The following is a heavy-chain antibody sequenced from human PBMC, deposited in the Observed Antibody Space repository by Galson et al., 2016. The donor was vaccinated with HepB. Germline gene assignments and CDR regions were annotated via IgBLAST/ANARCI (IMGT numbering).Heavy chain of an antibody. CDR2: IWYDGTEK. Sequence: SLRLSCAASGFIFSHYGMHWVRHAPGKGLQWVGVIWYDGTEKYYADSMKGRFTITRDTSKNTLYLQMNSLRAEDTAVYYCARTRNHDYNGLDVWGQGTTVTVSS. J-gene: IGHJ6*02. CDR3: ARTRNHDYNGLDV. D-gene: IGHD5-12*01. CDR1: GFIFSHYG. V-gene: IGHV3-33*01.